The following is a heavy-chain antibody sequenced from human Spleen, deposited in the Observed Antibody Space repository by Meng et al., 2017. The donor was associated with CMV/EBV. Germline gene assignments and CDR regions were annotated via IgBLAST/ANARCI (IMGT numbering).Heavy chain of an antibody. CDR2: MYYSGST. CDR1: GGSISSSSYY. CDR3: ARDVRAIFGVVGGWFDP. D-gene: IGHD3-3*01. J-gene: IGHJ5*02. Sequence: SETLSLTCTVSGGSISSSSYYWGWIRQPPGKGLEWIGSMYYSGSTYYNPSLKSRVTISVDMSRNQFSLKLTSVTAADTAVYYCARDVRAIFGVVGGWFDPWGQGTLVTVSS. V-gene: IGHV4-39*07.